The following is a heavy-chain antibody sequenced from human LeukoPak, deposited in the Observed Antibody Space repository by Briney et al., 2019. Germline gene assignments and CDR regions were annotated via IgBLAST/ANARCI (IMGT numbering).Heavy chain of an antibody. J-gene: IGHJ1*01. CDR2: IHHDGIT. D-gene: IGHD4-23*01. Sequence: PSETLSLTCSISGYSISSGYFWGWIRQPPGKGLEWIGNIHHDGITYYNPSLKSRVTISLDPSKNQFSLKLSSVTAADTAVYYCARAYGGNSQYFQHWGQGTLVTVSS. V-gene: IGHV4-38-2*02. CDR3: ARAYGGNSQYFQH. CDR1: GYSISSGYF.